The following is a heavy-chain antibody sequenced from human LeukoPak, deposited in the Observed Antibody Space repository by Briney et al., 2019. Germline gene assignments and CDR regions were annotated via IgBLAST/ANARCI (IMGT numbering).Heavy chain of an antibody. Sequence: SETLSLTCSVSGGSISSSSYYWGWIRQPPGKGLEWIGSIYYSGSTYYNPSLKSRVTISVDTSKNQFSLKLSSVTAADTAVYYRARDTYYYDSSGYSDYWGQGTLVTVSS. CDR1: GGSISSSSYY. D-gene: IGHD3-22*01. J-gene: IGHJ4*02. CDR2: IYYSGST. CDR3: ARDTYYYDSSGYSDY. V-gene: IGHV4-39*07.